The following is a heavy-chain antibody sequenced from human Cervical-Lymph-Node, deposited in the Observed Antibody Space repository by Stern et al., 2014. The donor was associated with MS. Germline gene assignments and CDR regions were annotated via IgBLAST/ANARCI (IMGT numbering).Heavy chain of an antibody. CDR3: AREQWKEGFAT. V-gene: IGHV1-2*02. J-gene: IGHJ4*02. CDR2: INLKSGGT. Sequence: VQLVESGAEVKKPGAPVNVSCAASGFVFTGYYLHWVRQAPGQGLEWMGWINLKSGGTNYAQKFHDRVTMTRDTSTNTASLHLASLKSGDTAIYYCAREQWKEGFATWGQGTPVTVSS. CDR1: GFVFTGYY. D-gene: IGHD1-1*01.